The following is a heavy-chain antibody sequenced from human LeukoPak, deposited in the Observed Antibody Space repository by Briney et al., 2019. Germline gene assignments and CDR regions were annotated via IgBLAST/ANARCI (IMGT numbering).Heavy chain of an antibody. CDR3: ARVPPIAYDSSGYYFSYYFDY. Sequence: GASVKVSCKASGYTFTSYYMHWVRQAPGQGLEWMGIINPSGGSTSYAQKFQGRVTMTRDTSTSTVYMELSSLRSEDTAVYYCARVPPIAYDSSGYYFSYYFDYWGQGTLVTVSP. J-gene: IGHJ4*02. V-gene: IGHV1-46*01. CDR2: INPSGGST. D-gene: IGHD3-22*01. CDR1: GYTFTSYY.